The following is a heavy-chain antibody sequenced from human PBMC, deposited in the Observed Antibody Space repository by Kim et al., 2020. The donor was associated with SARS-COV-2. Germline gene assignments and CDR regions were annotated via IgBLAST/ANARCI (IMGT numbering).Heavy chain of an antibody. V-gene: IGHV3-48*02. Sequence: ADAVKGRFTISRDNAKNSLYLQMNSLRDDDTAVYYCARDYCSGGSCFFDYWGQGTLVTVSS. D-gene: IGHD2-15*01. CDR3: ARDYCSGGSCFFDY. J-gene: IGHJ4*02.